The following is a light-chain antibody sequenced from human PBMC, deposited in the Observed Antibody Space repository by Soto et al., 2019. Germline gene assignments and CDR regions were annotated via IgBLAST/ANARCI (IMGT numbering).Light chain of an antibody. CDR2: GAS. CDR3: QEYNTWPWT. J-gene: IGKJ1*01. Sequence: EIVLTQSTGTLSFSPGEGATLSCRASQSVSGIYLAWYQQKLGQAPRVLIYGASTRATGIPARFTGSGSGTEFILAITSLQSEHSAVYYCQEYNTWPWTFGQGTKVDIK. CDR1: QSVSGIY. V-gene: IGKV3-15*01.